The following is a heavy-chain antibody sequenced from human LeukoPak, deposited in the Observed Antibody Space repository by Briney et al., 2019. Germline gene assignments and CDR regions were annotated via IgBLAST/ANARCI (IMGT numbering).Heavy chain of an antibody. D-gene: IGHD3-3*01. CDR1: GYTFTGYY. Sequence: ASVKVSCKASGYTFTGYYMHWVRQAPGQGLEWMGCINPSSGGTNYAQKFQGRVTMTRDTSIRTASMELSRLTSDATAVYYCARAPLSIGYYSAYGQQEPFEKWGQGTMVTVST. CDR2: INPSSGGT. V-gene: IGHV1-2*02. CDR3: ARAPLSIGYYSAYGQQEPFEK. J-gene: IGHJ3*01.